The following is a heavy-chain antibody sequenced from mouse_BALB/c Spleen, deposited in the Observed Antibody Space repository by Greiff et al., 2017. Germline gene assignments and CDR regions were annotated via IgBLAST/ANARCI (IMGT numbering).Heavy chain of an antibody. CDR2: INSNGGST. Sequence: EVKLVESGGGLVQPGGSLKLSCAASGFTFSSYGMSWVRQTPDKRLELVATINSNGGSTYYPDSVKGRFTISRDNAKNTLYLQMSSLKSEDTAMYYCASDGSYAMDYWGQGTSVTVSS. J-gene: IGHJ4*01. D-gene: IGHD2-2*01. CDR3: ASDGSYAMDY. CDR1: GFTFSSYG. V-gene: IGHV5-6-3*01.